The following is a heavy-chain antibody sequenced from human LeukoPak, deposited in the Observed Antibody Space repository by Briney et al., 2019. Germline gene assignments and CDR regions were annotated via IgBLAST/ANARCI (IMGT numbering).Heavy chain of an antibody. V-gene: IGHV4-61*02. CDR2: IYTSGST. CDR1: GGSISSGSYY. J-gene: IGHJ4*02. Sequence: PSQTLSLTCTASGGSISSGSYYWSWIRQPAGKGLEWIGRIYTSGSTNYNPSLKSRVTISVDTSKNQFSLKLSSVPAADTAVYYCARDLDPFYFDYWGQGTLVTVSS. CDR3: ARDLDPFYFDY.